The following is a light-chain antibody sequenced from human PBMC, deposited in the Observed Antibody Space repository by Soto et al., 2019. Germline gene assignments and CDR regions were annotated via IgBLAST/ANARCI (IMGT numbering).Light chain of an antibody. CDR2: GAS. CDR3: QQYAISPET. Sequence: EIVLTQSPGTLSLSPGERVTLSCRASQSVSSTYLAWYQQKPGQAPRLLIYGASSRATGISDRFSGSGSGTDFTLTISRLEPEDFAVYYCQQYAISPETFGQGPKVDIK. CDR1: QSVSSTY. V-gene: IGKV3-20*01. J-gene: IGKJ1*01.